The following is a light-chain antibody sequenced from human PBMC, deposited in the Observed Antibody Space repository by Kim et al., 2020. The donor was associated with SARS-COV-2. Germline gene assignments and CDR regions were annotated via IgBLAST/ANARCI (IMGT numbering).Light chain of an antibody. CDR1: RCSIASNY. CDR2: EDN. Sequence: KTVTISCTGSRCSIASNYVQWYQQRPGSAPTTVIYEDNQRPSGVPDRFSGSIDSSSNSASLTISGLKTEDEADYYCQSYDSSNRWVFGGGTQLTVL. CDR3: QSYDSSNRWV. J-gene: IGLJ3*02. V-gene: IGLV6-57*02.